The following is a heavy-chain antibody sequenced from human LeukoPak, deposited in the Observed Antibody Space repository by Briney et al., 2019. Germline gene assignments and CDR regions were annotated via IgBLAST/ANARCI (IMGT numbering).Heavy chain of an antibody. CDR2: IYYSWSI. CDR1: GGSTSSGDNY. CDR3: ARGRPDYYDSSGCDY. V-gene: IGHV4-30-4*08. J-gene: IGHJ4*02. D-gene: IGHD3-22*01. Sequence: SQTLSLTCTVAGGSTSSGDNYWSWIRQPPGKGLEWIGYIYYSWSIYYIPSLKSRVTISVDTSKNQFSLKLSAVTAADTAVYYCARGRPDYYDSSGCDYWGQGTLVSLSS.